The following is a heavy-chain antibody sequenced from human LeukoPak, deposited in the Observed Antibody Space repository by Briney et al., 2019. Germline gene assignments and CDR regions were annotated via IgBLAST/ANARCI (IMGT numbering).Heavy chain of an antibody. V-gene: IGHV3-30-3*02. Sequence: GGSLRLSCAASGFTFSSYAMHWVRQAPGKGLEWVAVISYDGSNKYYADSVKGRFTISRDNSKNTLYLQMNSLRAEDTAVYYCAKDFDYWGQGTLVTVSS. CDR1: GFTFSSYA. CDR2: ISYDGSNK. J-gene: IGHJ4*02. CDR3: AKDFDY.